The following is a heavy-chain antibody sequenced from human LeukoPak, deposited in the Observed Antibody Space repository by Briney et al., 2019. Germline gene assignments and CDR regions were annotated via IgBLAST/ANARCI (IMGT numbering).Heavy chain of an antibody. CDR1: GYTFTSYY. V-gene: IGHV1-2*02. CDR3: ARDWGNWNDGEDY. CDR2: IKSHSGGT. D-gene: IGHD1-1*01. J-gene: IGHJ4*02. Sequence: ASVKVSCKASGYTFTSYYMHWVRQAPGQGLEWMGWIKSHSGGTSYAQKFQGRVTMTRDTSINTAYMELSRLTSDDTAVYYCARDWGNWNDGEDYWGQGTLVIVSS.